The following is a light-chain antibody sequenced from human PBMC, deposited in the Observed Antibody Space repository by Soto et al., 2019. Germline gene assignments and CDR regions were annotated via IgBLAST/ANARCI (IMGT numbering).Light chain of an antibody. J-gene: IGLJ1*01. CDR1: SSNIGNHY. CDR2: DDN. V-gene: IGLV1-51*01. CDR3: GAWDDGLSAYV. Sequence: QPVLTQPPSVSAAPGQKVTISCSGSSSNIGNHYVSWYQQLPGTAPKLLIYDDNKRPSGIPDRFSGSKSGTSATLGITGLQTGDEADYYCGAWDDGLSAYVFGPGTKLTVL.